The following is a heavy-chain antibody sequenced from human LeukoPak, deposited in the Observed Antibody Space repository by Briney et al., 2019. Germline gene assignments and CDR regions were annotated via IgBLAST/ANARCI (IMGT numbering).Heavy chain of an antibody. CDR2: ISGSGGST. CDR3: AKVRKGVGAFDL. Sequence: GGSLRLSCAASGFTFSSYAMSWVRQAPGKGLEWVSAISGSGGSTYYADSVKGRFTVSRDISKNTLYLQMNSLRAEDTAIYYCAKVRKGVGAFDLWGQGTMVTVSS. CDR1: GFTFSSYA. D-gene: IGHD3-16*01. J-gene: IGHJ3*01. V-gene: IGHV3-23*01.